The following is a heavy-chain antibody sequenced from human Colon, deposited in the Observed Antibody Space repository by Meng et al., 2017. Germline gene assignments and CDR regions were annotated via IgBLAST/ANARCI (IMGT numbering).Heavy chain of an antibody. V-gene: IGHV4-61*01. J-gene: IGHJ4*02. Sequence: QVQLQECGPGLVRPSETLSLTCTVSGGSVSSGSYYWSWIRQPPGKGLEWIGYIYYSGSTNYNPSLKSRVTISVDTSKNQFSLKLSSVTAADTAVYYCARGASDYDFDYWGQGTLVTVSS. CDR2: IYYSGST. CDR1: GGSVSSGSYY. CDR3: ARGASDYDFDY. D-gene: IGHD3-22*01.